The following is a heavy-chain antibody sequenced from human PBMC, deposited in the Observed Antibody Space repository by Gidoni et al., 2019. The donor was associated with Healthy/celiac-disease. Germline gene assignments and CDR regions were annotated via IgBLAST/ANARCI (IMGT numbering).Heavy chain of an antibody. Sequence: EVQPVESGGGLVQPGGSLKLPCASSGFTVSSNYMSWVRQAPGKGLEWVSVIYSGGSTYYADSVKGRFTISRHNSKNTLYLQMNSLRAEDTAVYYCARDYDYYYGMDVWGQGTTVTVSS. V-gene: IGHV3-53*04. J-gene: IGHJ6*02. CDR1: GFTVSSNY. D-gene: IGHD2-2*01. CDR2: IYSGGST. CDR3: ARDYDYYYGMDV.